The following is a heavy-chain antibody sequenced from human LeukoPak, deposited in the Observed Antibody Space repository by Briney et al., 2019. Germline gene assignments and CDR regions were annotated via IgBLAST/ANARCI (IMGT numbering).Heavy chain of an antibody. D-gene: IGHD3-10*01. CDR3: ARDQTQIWFGEGLWYFDY. J-gene: IGHJ4*02. CDR2: ISAYNGNT. V-gene: IGHV1-18*01. Sequence: ASVKVSCKASGYTFTTYGISWVRQAPGRGLEWMGWISAYNGNTKYAQKLQGRVTMTTDTSTSTAYMELRSLRSDDTAVYYCARDQTQIWFGEGLWYFDYWGQGTLVTVSS. CDR1: GYTFTTYG.